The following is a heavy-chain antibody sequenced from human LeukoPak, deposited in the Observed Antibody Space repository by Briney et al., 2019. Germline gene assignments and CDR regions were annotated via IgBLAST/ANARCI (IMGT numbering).Heavy chain of an antibody. V-gene: IGHV4-59*01. Sequence: PSETLSLTCTVSGGSISSYYWSWLRQPPAKGLEWMGYIYYRGSTNYTPSLKSRVTISVDSSKNQFSLKLSSVTAADTAVYYCARLHDYGDDGWFDPWGQGTLVTVSS. CDR3: ARLHDYGDDGWFDP. J-gene: IGHJ5*02. CDR2: IYYRGST. D-gene: IGHD4-17*01. CDR1: GGSISSYY.